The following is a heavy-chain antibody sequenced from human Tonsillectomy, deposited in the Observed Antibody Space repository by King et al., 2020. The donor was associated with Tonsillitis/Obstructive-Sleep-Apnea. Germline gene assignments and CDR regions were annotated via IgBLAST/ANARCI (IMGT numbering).Heavy chain of an antibody. CDR2: IDPSDSYT. Sequence: VQLVQFGVEVKKPGESLRISCKVSGYSFTSYWISWVRQMPGNGLDWMGRIDPSDSYTNYSPSFRGHVTISADKSISTAYLQWSSLKASDTAMYYCARGGILSAGAPDFWGQGTLVTVSS. CDR3: ARGGILSAGAPDF. D-gene: IGHD6-13*01. J-gene: IGHJ4*02. V-gene: IGHV5-10-1*01. CDR1: GYSFTSYW.